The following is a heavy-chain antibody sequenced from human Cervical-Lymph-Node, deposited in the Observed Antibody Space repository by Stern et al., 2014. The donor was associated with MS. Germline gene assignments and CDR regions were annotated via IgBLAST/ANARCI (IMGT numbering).Heavy chain of an antibody. CDR2: INDGPGTT. CDR1: GYNFIDHA. Sequence: QDQLVQSGAEVKKPGASMTISCKTSGYNFIDHAIHWVRQAPGQRLEWIGWINDGPGTTKYAQKFQSRVSFTRDKAASAAYMDLSSLSPDDTAVYYCARQPDYSDFLDFWGQGTLVTVSS. D-gene: IGHD4-11*01. CDR3: ARQPDYSDFLDF. J-gene: IGHJ4*02. V-gene: IGHV1-3*01.